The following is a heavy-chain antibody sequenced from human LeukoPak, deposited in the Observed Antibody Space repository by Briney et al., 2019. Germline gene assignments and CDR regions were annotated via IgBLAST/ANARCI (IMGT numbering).Heavy chain of an antibody. V-gene: IGHV3-73*01. D-gene: IGHD3-10*01. CDR1: GFTFSGSA. CDR2: IRSKTNNYAT. CDR3: TRASIGLDY. J-gene: IGHJ4*02. Sequence: GGSLRLSCAASGFTFSGSAVHWVRQASGKGLEWVGRIRSKTNNYATTYAASVKGRFTISRDDSKNTAYLQMNSLKTEDTAVYYCTRASIGLDYWGQGTLVTVSS.